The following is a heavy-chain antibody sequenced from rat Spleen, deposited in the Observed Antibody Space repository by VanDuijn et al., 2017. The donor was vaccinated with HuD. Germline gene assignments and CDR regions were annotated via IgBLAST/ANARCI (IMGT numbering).Heavy chain of an antibody. D-gene: IGHD1-4*01. Sequence: EVQLVESGGGLVQPGRSLKLSCVASGFTFNNYWMTWIRQAPGKGLECIASITTTGGTTYYPDSGKGRFTISRDNAKSTLYLQMSKLGSEETAIYYCARDYPGARYFDYWGQGVMVTVSS. CDR3: ARDYPGARYFDY. J-gene: IGHJ2*01. CDR2: ITTTGGTT. CDR1: GFTFNNYW. V-gene: IGHV5-31*01.